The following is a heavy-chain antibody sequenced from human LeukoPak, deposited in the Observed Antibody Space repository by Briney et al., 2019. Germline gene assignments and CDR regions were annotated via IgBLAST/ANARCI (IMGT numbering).Heavy chain of an antibody. V-gene: IGHV3-48*04. CDR1: GFTFSSYS. D-gene: IGHD3-22*01. CDR2: ISGSSSNI. J-gene: IGHJ4*02. Sequence: GGSLRLSCAASGFTFSSYSMNWVRQAPGKGLEWISYISGSSSNIYYADSVKGRFTISRDNAKNSLYLQMNSLRAEDTAVYYCAREQPDSSGYYSIDYWGQGTLVTVSS. CDR3: AREQPDSSGYYSIDY.